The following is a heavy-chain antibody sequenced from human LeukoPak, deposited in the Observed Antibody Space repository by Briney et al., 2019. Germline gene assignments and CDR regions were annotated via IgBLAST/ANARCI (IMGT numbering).Heavy chain of an antibody. CDR3: ARVKVLRFLEWFLDF. J-gene: IGHJ4*02. D-gene: IGHD3-3*01. Sequence: SETLSLTCSVFGSSFSSDEYYWSWVRQHPGKGLEWIGYVYYSGSSYYIPSLESRITMSVEVSKNQFPLELRSVTAADTAVYYCARVKVLRFLEWFLDFWGQGALVTVSS. CDR1: GSSFSSDEYY. CDR2: VYYSGSS. V-gene: IGHV4-31*03.